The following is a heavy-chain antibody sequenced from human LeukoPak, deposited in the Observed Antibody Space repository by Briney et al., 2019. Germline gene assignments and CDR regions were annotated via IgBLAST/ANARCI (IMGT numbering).Heavy chain of an antibody. CDR2: ISGSGGST. J-gene: IGHJ4*02. V-gene: IGHV3-23*01. D-gene: IGHD2-2*01. CDR1: GFTFSSYA. Sequence: WGSLRLSCAASGFTFSSYAMSWVRQAPGKGLEWVSAISGSGGSTYYADSVKGRFTISRDNSKNTLYLQMNSLRAEDTAVYYCAKLTRGVVVPAAPPSGYWGQGTLVTVSS. CDR3: AKLTRGVVVPAAPPSGY.